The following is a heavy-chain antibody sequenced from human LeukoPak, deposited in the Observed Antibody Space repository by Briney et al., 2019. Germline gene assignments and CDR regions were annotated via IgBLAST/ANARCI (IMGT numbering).Heavy chain of an antibody. Sequence: GSLTLSCAASGFSFSSYRTNWVRQAPGKGLEWVSYISSSSSTIYYADSVKGRFTVSRDHAKNSLYLQMNSLRDEDTAVYYCARSFGYYYDSRGQFDYWG. CDR2: ISSSSSTI. D-gene: IGHD3-22*01. CDR1: GFSFSSYR. J-gene: IGHJ4*01. CDR3: ARSFGYYYDSRGQFDY. V-gene: IGHV3-48*02.